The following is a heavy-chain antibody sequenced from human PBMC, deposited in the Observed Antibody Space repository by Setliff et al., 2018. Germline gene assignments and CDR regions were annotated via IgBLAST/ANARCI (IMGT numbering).Heavy chain of an antibody. CDR3: ARDFFGDVLRYFDWPTDYYGMDV. V-gene: IGHV1-46*01. CDR1: GYTFTSHY. Sequence: ASVKVSCKASGYTFTSHYMHWVRQAPGLGLEWMGTINPSSGRTSYAQKFQGRVTMTRDTSTSTVYMDMSSLRSEDTAVYYCARDFFGDVLRYFDWPTDYYGMDVWGQGTTVTVSS. D-gene: IGHD3-9*01. J-gene: IGHJ6*02. CDR2: INPSSGRT.